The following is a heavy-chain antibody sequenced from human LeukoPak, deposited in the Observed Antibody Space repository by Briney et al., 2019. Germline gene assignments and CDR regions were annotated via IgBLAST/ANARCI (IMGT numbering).Heavy chain of an antibody. J-gene: IGHJ6*03. Sequence: PGGSLRLSCAASGFTFSSYGMHWVRQAPGKGLEWVAVISYDGSNKYYADSVKGRFTISRDNSKNTLYLQMNSLRAEDTAVYYCAKESAAARQHYYYYDMDVWGKGTTVTVSS. D-gene: IGHD2-2*01. CDR1: GFTFSSYG. CDR2: ISYDGSNK. V-gene: IGHV3-30*18. CDR3: AKESAAARQHYYYYDMDV.